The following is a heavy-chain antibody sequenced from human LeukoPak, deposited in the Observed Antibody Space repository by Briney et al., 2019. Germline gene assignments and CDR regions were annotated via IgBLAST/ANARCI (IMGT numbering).Heavy chain of an antibody. CDR1: GGSFSGYY. D-gene: IGHD3-3*01. CDR2: INHSGST. Sequence: SETLSLTCAVYGGSFSGYYWSWIRQPPGKGLEWIGEINHSGSTNYNPSLKSRVTISVDTSKNQFSLKLSSVTAADTAVYYCAGTIFGVAYIDYWGQGTLVTVSS. J-gene: IGHJ4*02. V-gene: IGHV4-34*01. CDR3: AGTIFGVAYIDY.